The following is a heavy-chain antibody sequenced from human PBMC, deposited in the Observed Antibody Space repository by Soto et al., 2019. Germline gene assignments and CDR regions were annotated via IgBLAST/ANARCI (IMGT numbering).Heavy chain of an antibody. CDR1: GFTFDDYA. Sequence: GGSLRLSCAASGFTFDDYAMHWVRQAPGKGLEWVSGISWNSGSIGYADSVKGRFTISRDNAKNSLYLQMNSLRAEDTALYYCAKSKQQWLVEGLDYWGQGTLVTVSS. CDR2: ISWNSGSI. V-gene: IGHV3-9*01. D-gene: IGHD6-19*01. J-gene: IGHJ4*02. CDR3: AKSKQQWLVEGLDY.